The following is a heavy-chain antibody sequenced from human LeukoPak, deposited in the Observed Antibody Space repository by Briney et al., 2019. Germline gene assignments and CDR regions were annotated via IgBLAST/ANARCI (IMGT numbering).Heavy chain of an antibody. Sequence: GGSLRLSCAASGFTFSSYSMNWVRQAPGKGLEWVSSISSSSSYIYYADSVKGRFTISRDNAKNSLYLQMNSLRAEDTAVYYCARGHSSGWFRGGDCYGYWGQGTLVTVSS. D-gene: IGHD6-19*01. J-gene: IGHJ4*02. CDR3: ARGHSSGWFRGGDCYGY. CDR1: GFTFSSYS. CDR2: ISSSSSYI. V-gene: IGHV3-21*01.